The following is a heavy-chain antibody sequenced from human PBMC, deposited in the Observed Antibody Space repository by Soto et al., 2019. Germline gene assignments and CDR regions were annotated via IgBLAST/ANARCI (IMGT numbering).Heavy chain of an antibody. CDR2: ISAYNGNT. D-gene: IGHD1-26*01. V-gene: IGHV1-18*01. Sequence: ASVKVSCKASGYTFTSYGISWVRQAPGQGLEWMGWISAYNGNTNYAQKLQGRVTMTTDTSTSTAYMELRSLRSDDTAVYYCARDRPSDGVGATTVSSDYWGQLHLVTVSP. CDR1: GYTFTSYG. CDR3: ARDRPSDGVGATTVSSDY. J-gene: IGHJ4*02.